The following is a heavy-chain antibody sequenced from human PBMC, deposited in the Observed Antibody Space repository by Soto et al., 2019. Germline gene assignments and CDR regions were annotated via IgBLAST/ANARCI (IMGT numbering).Heavy chain of an antibody. Sequence: GGSLRLSCAASGFTFCNYAMNWVRQAPGKGLEWVSGISVSGGSTYYADSVKGRFTISRDNSKNTVSLQMNSLRAEDTAVYYCATGYSSSPRYDYWGQGTLVTVSS. J-gene: IGHJ4*02. CDR1: GFTFCNYA. CDR3: ATGYSSSPRYDY. D-gene: IGHD6-13*01. CDR2: ISVSGGST. V-gene: IGHV3-23*01.